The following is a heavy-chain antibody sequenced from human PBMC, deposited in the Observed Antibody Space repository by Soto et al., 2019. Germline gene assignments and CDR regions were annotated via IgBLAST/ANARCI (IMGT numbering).Heavy chain of an antibody. CDR2: IYRTGST. CDR1: VGSFTSNNW. CDR3: PSRDNATSVDC. Sequence: SKTLSLTCAFSVGSFTSNNWWTWVRQPPGQGLEWIGEIYRTGSTNYNPSLKSRVTISLDKSENQFSLKVTSLTAADTAVYYSPSRDNATSVDCWGQGTVVNVSS. J-gene: IGHJ4*02. D-gene: IGHD1-1*01. V-gene: IGHV4-4*02.